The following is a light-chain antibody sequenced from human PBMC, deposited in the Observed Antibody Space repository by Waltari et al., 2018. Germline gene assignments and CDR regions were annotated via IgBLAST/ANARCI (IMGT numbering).Light chain of an antibody. J-gene: IGLJ3*02. CDR3: CSYAGSRTPWV. V-gene: IGLV2-23*01. CDR2: EGS. CDR1: SSDVGNYNF. Sequence: QSALTQPASVSGSPGQSITISCTGSSSDVGNYNFVSWYQQHPDEAPKLVIYEGSKRHCGISIRFSGSVSGNAASLTIVRIQAEDEADYYCCSYAGSRTPWVFGGGTRVTVL.